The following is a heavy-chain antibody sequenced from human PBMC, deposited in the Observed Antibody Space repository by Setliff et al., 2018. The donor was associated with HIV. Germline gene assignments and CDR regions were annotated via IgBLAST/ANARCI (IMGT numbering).Heavy chain of an antibody. CDR1: GYTFTTYD. CDR2: MNPNSGNT. D-gene: IGHD2-15*01. J-gene: IGHJ3*02. CDR3: AIRREVVVATTRSGLDI. V-gene: IGHV1-8*02. Sequence: ASVKVSCKASGYTFTTYDINRVRQAAGQGLEWMGWMNPNSGNTGYAQRFQGRLTMTRNTSISTAYMELNSLMSEDTAVYFCAIRREVVVATTRSGLDIWGQGTMVTVSS.